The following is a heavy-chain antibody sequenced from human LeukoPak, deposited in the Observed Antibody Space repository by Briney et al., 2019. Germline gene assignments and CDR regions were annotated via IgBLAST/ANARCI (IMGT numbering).Heavy chain of an antibody. CDR2: INHSGST. J-gene: IGHJ5*02. Sequence: YYWSWIRQPPGKGLEWIGEINHSGSTNYNPSLKSRVTISVDTSKNQFSLKLSSVTAADTAVYYCARGGRLYYDFWSGYFPNWFDPWGQGTLVTVSS. CDR1: YY. D-gene: IGHD3-3*01. CDR3: ARGGRLYYDFWSGYFPNWFDP. V-gene: IGHV4-34*01.